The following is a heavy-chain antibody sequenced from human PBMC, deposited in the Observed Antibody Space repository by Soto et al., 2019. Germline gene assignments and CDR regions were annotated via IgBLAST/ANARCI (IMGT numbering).Heavy chain of an antibody. CDR2: TYYSGST. D-gene: IGHD3-22*01. CDR3: ARDHYYYDSSGYYYWFDP. CDR1: GDSISSYY. Sequence: SETLSLTCTVSGDSISSYYWSWIRQPPEKGLEWIGYTYYSGSTNYNPSLKSRVTISVDTSKNQLSLKLTSVTAADTAVYYCARDHYYYDSSGYYYWFDPWGQGTPVTVSS. J-gene: IGHJ5*02. V-gene: IGHV4-59*01.